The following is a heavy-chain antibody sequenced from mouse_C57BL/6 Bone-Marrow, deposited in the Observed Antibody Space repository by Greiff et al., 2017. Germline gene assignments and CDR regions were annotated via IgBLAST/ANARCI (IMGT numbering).Heavy chain of an antibody. CDR1: GYTFTDYC. CDR2: INPNHGGT. J-gene: IGHJ3*01. Sequence: EVQLQQPGPELVKPGASVKLSCKASGYTFTDYCMNWVKQSHGKGLEWIGNINPNHGGTNYNQKFKGKATLTVDKSSSTAYMELRSLTSEDSAVYYCGRGDYVGVAYWGQGTMVTVSA. V-gene: IGHV1-26*01. CDR3: GRGDYVGVAY. D-gene: IGHD2-4*01.